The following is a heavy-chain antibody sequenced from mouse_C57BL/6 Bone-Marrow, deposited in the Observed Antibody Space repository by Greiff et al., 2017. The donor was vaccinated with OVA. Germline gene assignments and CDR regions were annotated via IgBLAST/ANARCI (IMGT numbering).Heavy chain of an antibody. J-gene: IGHJ4*01. CDR2: IYPGDGDT. CDR3: ARLPHYAMDY. V-gene: IGHV1-82*01. Sequence: VKLQESGPELVKPGASVKISCKASGYAFSSSWMNWVKQRPGKGLEWIGRIYPGDGDTNYNGKFKGKATLTADKSSSTAYMQLSSLTSEDAAVYFCARLPHYAMDYWGQGTSVTVSS. CDR1: GYAFSSSW.